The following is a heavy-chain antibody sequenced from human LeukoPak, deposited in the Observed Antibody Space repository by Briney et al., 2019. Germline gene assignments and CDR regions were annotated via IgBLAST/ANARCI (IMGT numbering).Heavy chain of an antibody. CDR2: IYYSGST. Sequence: SETLSLTCTVSGGSISSYYWSWIRQPPGKGLEWIGYIYYSGSTNYNPSLKSRVTISVDTSKNQFSLKLSSVTAADAALYYCARDDSYGNFDYWGQGTLVTVSS. CDR3: ARDDSYGNFDY. V-gene: IGHV4-59*01. D-gene: IGHD5-18*01. J-gene: IGHJ4*02. CDR1: GGSISSYY.